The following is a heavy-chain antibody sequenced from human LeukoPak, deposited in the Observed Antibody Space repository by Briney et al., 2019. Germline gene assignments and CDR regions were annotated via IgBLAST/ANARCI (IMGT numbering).Heavy chain of an antibody. V-gene: IGHV3-74*01. CDR1: GFTFSSYW. J-gene: IGHJ4*02. Sequence: GGSLRLSCAASGFTFSSYWMHWVRQAPGKGLVWVSRINSDGSSTSYADSVKGRFTISRDNAKNTLYLQMNSLRAEDTAVYYCARDSIRSSWQPVGFVYWGQGTLVTVSS. CDR2: INSDGSST. CDR3: ARDSIRSSWQPVGFVY. D-gene: IGHD6-13*01.